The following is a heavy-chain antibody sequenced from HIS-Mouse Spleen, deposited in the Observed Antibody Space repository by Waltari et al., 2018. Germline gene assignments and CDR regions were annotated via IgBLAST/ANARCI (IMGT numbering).Heavy chain of an antibody. J-gene: IGHJ3*02. V-gene: IGHV4-38-2*02. CDR2: IYHSGST. CDR3: ARDYPIAAAGTFAFDI. Sequence: QVQLQESGPGLVKPSETLSLTCTVSGYSISSGYYWGWIRQPPGKGLEWIGSIYHSGSTYYNPSLKSRVTISVDTSKNQFSLKLSSVTAADTAVYYCARDYPIAAAGTFAFDIWGQGTMVTVSS. CDR1: GYSISSGYY. D-gene: IGHD6-13*01.